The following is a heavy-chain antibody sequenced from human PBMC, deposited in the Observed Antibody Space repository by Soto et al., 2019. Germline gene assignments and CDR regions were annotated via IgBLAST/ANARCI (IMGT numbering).Heavy chain of an antibody. D-gene: IGHD3-16*01. J-gene: IGHJ6*03. CDR1: GGSISSYY. CDR3: ARGFDMDV. Sequence: SETLSLTCTVSGGSISSYYWSCIRQPPGKGLEWIGYIYYSGSTNYNPSLKSRVTISVDTSKNQFSLKLSSVTAADTAVYYCARGFDMDVWGKGTTVTVSS. CDR2: IYYSGST. V-gene: IGHV4-59*01.